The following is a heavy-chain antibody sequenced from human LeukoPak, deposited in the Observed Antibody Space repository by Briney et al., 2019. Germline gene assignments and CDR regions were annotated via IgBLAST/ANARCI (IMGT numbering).Heavy chain of an antibody. V-gene: IGHV4-34*01. D-gene: IGHD4-17*01. CDR1: GGSFSGYY. CDR2: INHSGST. J-gene: IGHJ4*02. Sequence: PSETLSLTCAVYGGSFSGYYWSWIRQPPGKGLEWIGEINHSGSTNYNPSLKSRVTISVDTSKNQFSLKLSSVTAADTAVYYCARVAVTTSLDYWGQGTLVTVS. CDR3: ARVAVTTSLDY.